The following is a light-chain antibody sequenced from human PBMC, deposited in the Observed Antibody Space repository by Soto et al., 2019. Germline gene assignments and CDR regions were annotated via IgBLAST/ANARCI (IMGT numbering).Light chain of an antibody. CDR2: DAS. CDR3: QQYGRTPLT. Sequence: EIVLTQSPGTLSLSPGERASLPCRASQSVSRNYVAWYHYKPGQAPRLLICDASTRATGIPDRFSGSGSGADFTLTISRLEPEDFAVYFCQQYGRTPLTFGGGSKVEIK. CDR1: QSVSRNY. J-gene: IGKJ4*01. V-gene: IGKV3-20*01.